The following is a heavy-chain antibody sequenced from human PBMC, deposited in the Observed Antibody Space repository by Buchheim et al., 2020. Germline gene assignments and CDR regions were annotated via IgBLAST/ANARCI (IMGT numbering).Heavy chain of an antibody. D-gene: IGHD2-15*01. J-gene: IGHJ4*02. CDR3: ARIRPVTGYFDF. CDR1: GFSLTSTGMS. Sequence: QATLRESGPALVKPTQTLTLTCDFSGFSLTSTGMSLTWIRQPPGKALEWLARIDWDDDKYYNPSLKTRLSVSRDTSRNQVVLTMTNMDTVDTGTYFCARIRPVTGYFDFWGQG. V-gene: IGHV2-70*15. CDR2: IDWDDDK.